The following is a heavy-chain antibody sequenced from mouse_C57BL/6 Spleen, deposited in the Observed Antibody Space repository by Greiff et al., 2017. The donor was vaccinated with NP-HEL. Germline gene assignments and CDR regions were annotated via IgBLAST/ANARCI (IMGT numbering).Heavy chain of an antibody. D-gene: IGHD2-3*01. Sequence: QVQLQQSGAELVRPGASVTLSCKASGYTFTDYEMHWVKQTPVHGLEWIGAIDPETGGTAYNQKFKGKAILTADKSSSTAYMELRSLTSEDSAVYYCTRGGDGSPYAMDYWGQGTSVTVSS. CDR1: GYTFTDYE. J-gene: IGHJ4*01. V-gene: IGHV1-15*01. CDR3: TRGGDGSPYAMDY. CDR2: IDPETGGT.